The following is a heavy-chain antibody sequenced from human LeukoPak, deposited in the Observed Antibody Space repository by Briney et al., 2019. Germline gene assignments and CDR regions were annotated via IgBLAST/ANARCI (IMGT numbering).Heavy chain of an antibody. CDR2: ISAASHGI. D-gene: IGHD3-9*01. J-gene: IGHJ6*03. CDR3: ARITYYDILTGYSTAMDV. V-gene: IGHV3-48*04. Sequence: GGSLRLSCVASGFSFDTYSMTWIRQAPGKGLEWISHISAASHGIYYAVSVKGRFTISRDNAKNSLYLQMNSLRAEDTAVYYCARITYYDILTGYSTAMDVWGKGTTVTVSS. CDR1: GFSFDTYS.